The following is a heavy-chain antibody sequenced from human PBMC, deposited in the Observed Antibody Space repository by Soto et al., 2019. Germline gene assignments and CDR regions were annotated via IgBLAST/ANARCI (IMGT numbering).Heavy chain of an antibody. D-gene: IGHD3-22*01. J-gene: IGHJ5*02. Sequence: TSETLSLTCTVSGGSISSGGYYWSGSRQHPGKGLEWIGYIYYSGSTYYNPSLKSRVTISVDTSKNQFSLKLSSVTAADTAVYYCARTRYYDSKPTNWFDPWGQGTLVTVSS. CDR3: ARTRYYDSKPTNWFDP. CDR1: GGSISSGGYY. V-gene: IGHV4-31*03. CDR2: IYYSGST.